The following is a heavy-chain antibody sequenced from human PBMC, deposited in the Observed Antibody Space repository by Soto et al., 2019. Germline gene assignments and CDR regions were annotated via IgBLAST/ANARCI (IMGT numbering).Heavy chain of an antibody. CDR2: IYADGTT. J-gene: IGHJ4*02. V-gene: IGHV3-53*01. CDR3: ARPTYYYDSSGPPAY. CDR1: GFTVSSNY. D-gene: IGHD3-22*01. Sequence: PGGSLRLSCTASGFTVSSNYMTWVRQPPGKGLEWVSVIYADGTTYYADSMKGRFTISRDTSKNTLFLQMNNLRADDTAVYYCARPTYYYDSSGPPAYWGQGTLVTVSS.